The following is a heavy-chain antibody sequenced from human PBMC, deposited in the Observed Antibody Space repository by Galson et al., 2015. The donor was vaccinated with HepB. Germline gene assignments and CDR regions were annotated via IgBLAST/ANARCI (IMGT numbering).Heavy chain of an antibody. V-gene: IGHV3-53*01. CDR1: GFTVSSNY. CDR3: ARMVNVDGNLSKGPLDY. CDR2: IYSGGST. Sequence: SLRLSCAASGFTVSSNYMSWVRQAPGKGLEWVSVIYSGGSTYYADSVKGRFTISRDNSKNTLYLQMNTLRGDDSAVYHCARMVNVDGNLSKGPLDYWGQGTLVTVSS. D-gene: IGHD2-21*01. J-gene: IGHJ4*02.